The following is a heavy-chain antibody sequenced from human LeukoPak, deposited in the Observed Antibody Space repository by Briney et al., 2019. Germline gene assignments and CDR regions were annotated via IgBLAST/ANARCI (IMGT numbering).Heavy chain of an antibody. CDR1: GYTFTGYY. CDR2: INPNSGGT. V-gene: IGHV1-2*02. CDR3: ARPLQGIVGATGFDY. Sequence: ASVKVSCKASGYTFTGYYMHWVRQAPGQGLEWMGWINPNSGGTNYAQKFQGRVTMTRDTSISTAYMELSRLRSDDTAVYYCARPLQGIVGATGFDYWGQGTLVTVSS. J-gene: IGHJ4*02. D-gene: IGHD1-26*01.